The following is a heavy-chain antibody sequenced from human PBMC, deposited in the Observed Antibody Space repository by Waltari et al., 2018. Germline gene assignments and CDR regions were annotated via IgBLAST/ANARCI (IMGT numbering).Heavy chain of an antibody. CDR1: GFTFRGFG. CDR2: ISGGGGTT. CDR3: AKETTIDYYGTAPQDH. D-gene: IGHD3-10*01. Sequence: EVQLLESGGGLIQPGGSRRLSCAASGFTFRGFGMSWVRQVPGKGLEWISAISGGGGTTYYADSVKGRFRISRDNSENILYLEMNRLRTEDAAVYYCAKETTIDYYGTAPQDHWGQGTLVIVSS. V-gene: IGHV3-23*01. J-gene: IGHJ4*02.